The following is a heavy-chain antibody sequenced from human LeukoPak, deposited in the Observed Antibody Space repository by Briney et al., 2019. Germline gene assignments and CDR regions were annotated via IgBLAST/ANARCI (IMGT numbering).Heavy chain of an antibody. J-gene: IGHJ6*02. D-gene: IGHD5-12*01. CDR2: IWYDGSNK. Sequence: GRSLRLSCAASGFTFSSYGMHWVRQAPGKGLEWVAVIWYDGSNKYYADSVKGRFTISRDNSKNTLYLQMNSLRAEDTAVYYCARDGWGGYDWDYGMDGWVQGSTVTDSS. CDR1: GFTFSSYG. V-gene: IGHV3-33*01. CDR3: ARDGWGGYDWDYGMDG.